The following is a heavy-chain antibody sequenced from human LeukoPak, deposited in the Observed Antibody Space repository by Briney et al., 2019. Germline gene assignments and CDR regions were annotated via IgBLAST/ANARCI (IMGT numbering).Heavy chain of an antibody. CDR1: GFTFSDAW. Sequence: TGGSLGLSCAASGFTFSDAWLTWVRQAPGKGLEWVGRIKSKSDGETKEYATPVRGRFTVSRDDSGNMFYLHMNSLKTEDTALYYCVTSAPATRFPNKWLLGSWGQGTLVTVSS. V-gene: IGHV3-15*01. CDR3: VTSAPATRFPNKWLLGS. J-gene: IGHJ4*02. CDR2: IKSKSDGETK. D-gene: IGHD5-12*01.